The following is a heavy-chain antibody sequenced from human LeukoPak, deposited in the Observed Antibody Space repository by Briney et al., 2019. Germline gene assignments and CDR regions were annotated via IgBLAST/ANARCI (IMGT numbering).Heavy chain of an antibody. J-gene: IGHJ4*02. D-gene: IGHD1-26*01. V-gene: IGHV3-7*01. Sequence: GGSLRLSCAAAGFTLSSYWMSWVRQAPGKGLEWVANIKYDGSGKYYADSVKGRFTISRDDAKNSLYLEMNRLRVEDTAVYYCARDLFSGSYQEDFWGQGTLVTVSS. CDR1: GFTLSSYW. CDR3: ARDLFSGSYQEDF. CDR2: IKYDGSGK.